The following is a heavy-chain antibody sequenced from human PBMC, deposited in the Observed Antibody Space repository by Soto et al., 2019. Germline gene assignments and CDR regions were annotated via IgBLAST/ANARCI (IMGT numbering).Heavy chain of an antibody. CDR3: ARAPRPLRYFDWLPFDY. J-gene: IGHJ4*02. V-gene: IGHV1-69*13. D-gene: IGHD3-9*01. CDR2: IIPIFGTA. CDR1: GGTFSSYA. Sequence: SVKVSCKASGGTFSSYAISWVRQAPGQGLEWMGGIIPIFGTANYAQKFQGRVTITADESTSTAYMELSSLRSEDTAVYYCARAPRPLRYFDWLPFDYWGQGTLVTAPQ.